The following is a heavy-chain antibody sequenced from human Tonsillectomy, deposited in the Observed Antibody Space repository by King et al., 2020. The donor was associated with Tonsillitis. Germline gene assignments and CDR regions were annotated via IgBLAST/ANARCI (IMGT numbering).Heavy chain of an antibody. V-gene: IGHV3-23*04. CDR1: GFTFSSYA. CDR3: AKFLGQLWFGELLVVDY. CDR2: ISGSGGST. Sequence: VQLVESGGGLVQPGGSLRLSCAASGFTFSSYAMSWVRQAPGKGLEWVSAISGSGGSTYYADSVKGRFTISRDNSKNTLYLQMNSLRAEDTAVYYCAKFLGQLWFGELLVVDYWGQGTLVTVSS. J-gene: IGHJ4*02. D-gene: IGHD3-10*01.